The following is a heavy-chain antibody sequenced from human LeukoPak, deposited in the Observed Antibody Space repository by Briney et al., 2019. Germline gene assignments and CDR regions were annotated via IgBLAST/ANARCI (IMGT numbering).Heavy chain of an antibody. D-gene: IGHD2/OR15-2a*01. J-gene: IGHJ6*02. Sequence: GGSLRLSCTASGFTFNNYHMAWVRQAPGRGLESIASISNSGGDTYYADSVKGRFTISRDNSQTTAGLQMNSLTVEDTAKYYCARIFSLTPTYWYGLDVWGQGTTVTVSS. V-gene: IGHV3-23*01. CDR2: ISNSGGDT. CDR1: GFTFNNYH. CDR3: ARIFSLTPTYWYGLDV.